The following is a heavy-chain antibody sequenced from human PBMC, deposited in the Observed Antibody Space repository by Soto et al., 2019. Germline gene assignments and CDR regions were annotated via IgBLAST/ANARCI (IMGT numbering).Heavy chain of an antibody. CDR1: GYTFTGYY. Sequence: XSVKVSCKASGYTFTGYYMHWVRQAPGQGLEWMGWINPDSGGTNYAQKFQGRVTMTRDTSISTAYMELSRLRSDDTAVYYCAVAYCSSKSCYTLPASDYWGQGNLVTVSS. D-gene: IGHD2-15*01. J-gene: IGHJ4*02. V-gene: IGHV1-2*02. CDR2: INPDSGGT. CDR3: AVAYCSSKSCYTLPASDY.